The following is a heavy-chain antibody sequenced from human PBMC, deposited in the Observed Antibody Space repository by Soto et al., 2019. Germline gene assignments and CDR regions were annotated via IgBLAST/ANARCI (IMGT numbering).Heavy chain of an antibody. CDR1: GYSFTSYW. V-gene: IGHV5-51*01. D-gene: IGHD5-18*01. CDR3: ARHSTTGIQLWLKSYYYGMDV. Sequence: GESLKISCKGSGYSFTSYWIGWVRQMPGKGLEWMGIIYPGDSDTRYSPSFQGQVTISADKSISTAYLQWSSLKASDTAMYYCARHSTTGIQLWLKSYYYGMDVWGQGTTVTVS. J-gene: IGHJ6*02. CDR2: IYPGDSDT.